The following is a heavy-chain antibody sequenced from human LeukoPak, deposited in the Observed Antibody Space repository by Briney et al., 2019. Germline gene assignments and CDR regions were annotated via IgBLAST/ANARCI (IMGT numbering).Heavy chain of an antibody. J-gene: IGHJ5*01. CDR1: GGSINSYY. CDR3: VRHPGSGWFDS. CDR2: IYSSGNT. Sequence: PSETPSLPCTVSGGSINSYYWSWIPQPPRKGLEWIGYIYSSGNTKYNPSLKSRVTISVDTSKNQFSLKLSSVTAADTAVFYCVRHPGSGWFDSWGQGTLVTVSS. D-gene: IGHD6-19*01. V-gene: IGHV4-59*08.